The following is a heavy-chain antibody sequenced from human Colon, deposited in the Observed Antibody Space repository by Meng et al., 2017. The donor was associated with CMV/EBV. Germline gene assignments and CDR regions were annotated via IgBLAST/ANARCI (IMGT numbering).Heavy chain of an antibody. CDR3: VRGHYDGA. Sequence: GGSLRLSCAASGFTFSNYAMTWVRQAPGTGLEWVSTICGCGHSTHYADSVKGRFTISRDNAKNSLYLQMNSLRVEDTAVYFCVRGHYDGAWGHGTLVTVSS. J-gene: IGHJ4*03. CDR2: ICGCGHST. V-gene: IGHV3-23*01. CDR1: GFTFSNYA. D-gene: IGHD3-16*01.